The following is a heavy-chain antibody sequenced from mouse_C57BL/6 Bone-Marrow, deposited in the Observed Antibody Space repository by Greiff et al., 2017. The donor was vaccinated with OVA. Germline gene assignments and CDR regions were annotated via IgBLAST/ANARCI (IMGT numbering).Heavy chain of an antibody. CDR2: ISNGGGST. Sequence: EVQLVQSGGGLVQPGASLKLSCAASGFTFTDYYMYWVRQTPEQRLEWVAYISNGGGSTYYPDTVKGRFTISRDNANNTLYLQMSRLKSEDTAMYYCASPYYYGSGSWFAYWGQGTLVTVSA. CDR3: ASPYYYGSGSWFAY. V-gene: IGHV5-12*01. CDR1: GFTFTDYY. D-gene: IGHD1-1*01. J-gene: IGHJ3*01.